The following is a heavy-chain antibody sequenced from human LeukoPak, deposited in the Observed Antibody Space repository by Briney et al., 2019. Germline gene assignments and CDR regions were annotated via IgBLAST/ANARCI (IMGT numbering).Heavy chain of an antibody. CDR2: IFYSGST. D-gene: IGHD6-19*01. J-gene: IGHJ4*02. Sequence: SETLSLTCTVSGGSISSYYWSWVRQPPGEGLEWIGHIFYSGSTNYNPSLKSRVTISVDTSKDQFSLKLSSVTAGDTAVYYCGSYSGSNDYWGQGTLVTVSS. CDR1: GGSISSYY. V-gene: IGHV4-59*01. CDR3: GSYSGSNDY.